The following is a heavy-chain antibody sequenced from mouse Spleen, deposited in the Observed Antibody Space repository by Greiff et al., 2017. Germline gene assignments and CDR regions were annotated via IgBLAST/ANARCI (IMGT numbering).Heavy chain of an antibody. V-gene: IGHV2-2*01. Sequence: QVQLQQSGPGLVQPSQSLSITCTVSGFSLTSYGVHWVRQSPGKGLEWLGVIWSGGSTDHNAAFISRLSISKDNSKSQVFFKMNSLQADDTAIYYCARKGSSGYDAMDYWGQGTSVTVSS. CDR3: ARKGSSGYDAMDY. CDR2: IWSGGST. J-gene: IGHJ4*01. CDR1: GFSLTSYG. D-gene: IGHD3-1*01.